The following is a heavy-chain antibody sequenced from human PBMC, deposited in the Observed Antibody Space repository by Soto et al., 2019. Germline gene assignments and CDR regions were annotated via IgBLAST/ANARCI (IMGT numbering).Heavy chain of an antibody. CDR2: TYYRSKWYN. Sequence: HSQTLSLTCAISGDSVSSNSAAWNWIRQSPSRGLEWLGRTYYRSKWYNDYAVSVKSRITINPDTSKNQFSLQLNSVTPEDTAVYYCARDGGYCSGGSCFRFDPWGQGTLVTVSS. D-gene: IGHD2-15*01. CDR3: ARDGGYCSGGSCFRFDP. J-gene: IGHJ5*02. V-gene: IGHV6-1*01. CDR1: GDSVSSNSAA.